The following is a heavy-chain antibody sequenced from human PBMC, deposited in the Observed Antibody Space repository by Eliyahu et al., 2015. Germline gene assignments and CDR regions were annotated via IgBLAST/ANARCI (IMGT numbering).Heavy chain of an antibody. CDR3: ARDSGYDSSGYISY. V-gene: IGHV3-33*01. J-gene: IGHJ4*02. D-gene: IGHD3-22*01. Sequence: QVQLVESGGGVVQPGRSLRLSCAASGFXFSSYGMHWVRQAPGKGLEWVAVXWYDGSNKYYADSVKGRFTISRDNSKNTLYLQMNSLRAEDTAVYYCARDSGYDSSGYISYWGQGTLVTVSS. CDR1: GFXFSSYG. CDR2: XWYDGSNK.